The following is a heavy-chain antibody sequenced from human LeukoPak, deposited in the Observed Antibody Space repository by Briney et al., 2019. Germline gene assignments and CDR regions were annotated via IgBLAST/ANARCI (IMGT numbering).Heavy chain of an antibody. D-gene: IGHD3-9*01. CDR2: IYTSGST. J-gene: IGHJ4*02. Sequence: KSSETLTLTCTDSGGSNSSYYWRWIRQPPGKGLEWIGRIYTSGSTNYNPSLKSRVTMSVDTSKNQFSLKLSSVTAADTAVYYCARHPHFRLRYFDWLLSPYFDYWGQGTLGTVSS. CDR3: ARHPHFRLRYFDWLLSPYFDY. CDR1: GGSNSSYY. V-gene: IGHV4-4*07.